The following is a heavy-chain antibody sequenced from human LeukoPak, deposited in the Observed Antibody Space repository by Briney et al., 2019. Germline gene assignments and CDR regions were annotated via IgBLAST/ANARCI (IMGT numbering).Heavy chain of an antibody. CDR2: ISAYNGNT. V-gene: IGHV1-18*01. D-gene: IGHD1-26*01. J-gene: IGHJ4*02. CDR1: QYTFTDYA. Sequence: ASVKVSCKASQYTFTDYAVHWVRQAPGQGLEWMGWISAYNGNTNYAQKLQGRVTMTTDTSTSTAYMELRSLRSDDTAVYYCARAGWVGATSLFDYWGQGTLVTVSS. CDR3: ARAGWVGATSLFDY.